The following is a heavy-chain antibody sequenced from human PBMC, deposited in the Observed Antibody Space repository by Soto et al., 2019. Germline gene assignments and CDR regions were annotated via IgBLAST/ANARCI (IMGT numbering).Heavy chain of an antibody. D-gene: IGHD6-6*01. J-gene: IGHJ4*02. Sequence: SVKVSCKASGGTFSRYAISWVRQAPGQGLEWMGGIIPIFGTANYAQKFQGRVTITADESTSTAYMELSSLRSEDTAVYYCALSIAARPCDYWGQGTLVTVSS. CDR2: IIPIFGTA. V-gene: IGHV1-69*13. CDR1: GGTFSRYA. CDR3: ALSIAARPCDY.